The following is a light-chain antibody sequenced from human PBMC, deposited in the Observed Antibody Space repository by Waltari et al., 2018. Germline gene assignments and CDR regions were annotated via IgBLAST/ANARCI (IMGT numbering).Light chain of an antibody. CDR3: QHYNNYSPWT. J-gene: IGKJ1*01. V-gene: IGKV1-5*03. CDR1: QNINSW. CDR2: KAS. Sequence: DIQMTQSPSTLSASVGDRVTITCRASQNINSWLAWYQQKPGKAPKLLIYKASSLESGGPSRFSGSGSGTEFTLTITNLQPDDFATYFCQHYNNYSPWTFGQGTKVEVK.